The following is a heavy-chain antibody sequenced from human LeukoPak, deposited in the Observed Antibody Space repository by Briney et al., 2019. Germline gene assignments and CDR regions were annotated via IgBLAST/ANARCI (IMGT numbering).Heavy chain of an antibody. D-gene: IGHD2-21*01. CDR1: GFTFSSYW. CDR3: VRDVWGDRDSYFDY. V-gene: IGHV3-74*01. Sequence: GGSLRLSCAASGFTFSSYWMHWVRQAPGKGLVRVSRINSDGRSTSYADSVKGRFTISRDNAKNTLYLQMNSLRAEDTAVYYCVRDVWGDRDSYFDYWGQGTLVTVSS. J-gene: IGHJ4*02. CDR2: INSDGRST.